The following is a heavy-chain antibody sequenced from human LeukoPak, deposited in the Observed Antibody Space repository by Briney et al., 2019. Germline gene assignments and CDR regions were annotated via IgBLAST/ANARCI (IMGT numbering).Heavy chain of an antibody. CDR1: GFTFSDYY. CDR2: ISSSSSYT. J-gene: IGHJ6*04. CDR3: ARGGQYSSSSKSYYYYGMDV. Sequence: GGSLRLSCAASGFTFSDYYMSWIRQAPGKGLEWFSYISSSSSYTNYADSVKGRFTISRDNAKNSLYLQMNSLRAEDTAVYYCARGGQYSSSSKSYYYYGMDVWGKGTTVTVSS. D-gene: IGHD6-13*01. V-gene: IGHV3-11*06.